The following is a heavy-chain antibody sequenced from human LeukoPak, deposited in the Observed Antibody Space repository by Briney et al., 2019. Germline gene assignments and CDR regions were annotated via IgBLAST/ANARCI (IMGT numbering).Heavy chain of an antibody. CDR2: ISWNSGRI. CDR3: ARDNSYSGNHQFDY. D-gene: IGHD1-26*01. CDR1: GFTFDDYA. J-gene: IGHJ4*02. Sequence: GGSLRLSCVASGFTFDDYALHWVRQVPGKGLEWVSGISWNSGRIGYADSVKGRFTISRDDAKNSLYLQMNSLRAEDTALYYCARDNSYSGNHQFDYWGQGTLVTVSS. V-gene: IGHV3-9*01.